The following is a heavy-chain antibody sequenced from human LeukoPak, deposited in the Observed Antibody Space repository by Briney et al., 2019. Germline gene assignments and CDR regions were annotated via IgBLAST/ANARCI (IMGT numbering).Heavy chain of an antibody. V-gene: IGHV3-23*01. CDR2: ISGSGGST. D-gene: IGHD2-2*01. J-gene: IGHJ4*02. Sequence: GGSLTLSCAASGFTFSSYAMSWVRQAPGEGLEWVSAISGSGGSTYYPDSVRGRFTISRDNSKNTLYLQMNSLRAEDTAVYYCAKGGDIVVVPAATGFDYWGQGTLVTVSS. CDR3: AKGGDIVVVPAATGFDY. CDR1: GFTFSSYA.